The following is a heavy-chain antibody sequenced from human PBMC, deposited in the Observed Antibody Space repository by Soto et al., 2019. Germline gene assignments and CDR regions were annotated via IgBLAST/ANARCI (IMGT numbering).Heavy chain of an antibody. Sequence: GGSLRLSCAASGFTFSSYGIHWVRQAPGKGLEWVAVISYDGSNKYYADSVKGRFTISRDNSKNTLYLQMNSLRAEDTAVYYCAKDYYDFWSGYPLPYYYYYGMDVWGQGTTVTVSS. CDR3: AKDYYDFWSGYPLPYYYYYGMDV. CDR2: ISYDGSNK. CDR1: GFTFSSYG. J-gene: IGHJ6*02. V-gene: IGHV3-30*18. D-gene: IGHD3-3*01.